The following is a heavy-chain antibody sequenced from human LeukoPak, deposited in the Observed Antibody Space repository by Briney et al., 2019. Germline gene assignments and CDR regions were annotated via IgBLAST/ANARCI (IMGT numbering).Heavy chain of an antibody. Sequence: PSETLSLTCIVSGYSISSGYYWGWIRQPPGKGLEWIGNVYHSGTTYYNPSLKSRVTISVDTSKNQFSLKLSSVTAADTALYYCARSGYSYGADSFDIWGQGTKVTVSS. CDR2: VYHSGTT. V-gene: IGHV4-38-2*02. CDR1: GYSISSGYY. CDR3: ARSGYSYGADSFDI. D-gene: IGHD5-18*01. J-gene: IGHJ3*02.